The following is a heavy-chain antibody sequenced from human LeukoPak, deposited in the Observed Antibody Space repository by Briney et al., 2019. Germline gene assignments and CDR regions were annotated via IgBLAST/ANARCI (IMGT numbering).Heavy chain of an antibody. CDR1: GVSIGSYY. CDR2: VSYSGST. V-gene: IGHV4-59*01. Sequence: SETLSLTCTVSGVSIGSYYWNWLRQPPGKGLEWIGYVSYSGSTNYNPSLKSRVTMSVDKSKNQFSLKLSSVTAADTAVYFCARATSGYYFDFWDQGTLVTVSS. CDR3: ARATSGYYFDF. D-gene: IGHD3-22*01. J-gene: IGHJ4*02.